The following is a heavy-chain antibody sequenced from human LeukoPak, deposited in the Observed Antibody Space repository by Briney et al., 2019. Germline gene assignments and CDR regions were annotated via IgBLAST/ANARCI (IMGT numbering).Heavy chain of an antibody. J-gene: IGHJ4*02. D-gene: IGHD6-13*01. CDR3: AHKHSSSSRISWDY. Sequence: SGPTLVKPTQTLTLTCTFSEFSLSTSGVGVGWIRQPPGKALEWLALIYWDDDKRYSPSLKSRLTITKDTSKNQVVITMTNMDPVDTATYYCAHKHSSSSRISWDYWGQGTLVTVSS. CDR2: IYWDDDK. CDR1: EFSLSTSGVG. V-gene: IGHV2-5*02.